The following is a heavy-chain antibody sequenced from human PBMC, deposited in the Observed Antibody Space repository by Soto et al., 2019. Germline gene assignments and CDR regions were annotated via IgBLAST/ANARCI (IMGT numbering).Heavy chain of an antibody. CDR2: MKPNTGNT. CDR1: GYTFTSSD. J-gene: IGHJ5*02. CDR3: ARGASP. V-gene: IGHV1-8*01. Sequence: QVQLVQSGAEVKKPGASVKVSCKASGYTFTSSDINWVRQATGQGLEWMGWMKPNTGNTGYAQKFQGRITLTRSTSISTAYLELSSLNSDDSAVYYCARGASPWGQGTLVTVSS.